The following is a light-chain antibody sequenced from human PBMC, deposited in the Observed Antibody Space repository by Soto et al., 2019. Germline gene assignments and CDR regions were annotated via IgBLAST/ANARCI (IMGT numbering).Light chain of an antibody. V-gene: IGKV1-5*03. Sequence: DIQMTQSPSTLSASVGDRVTITCRASQSINSWLAWYQQKPGKAPKLLIYKASSLESGVPSRFSGSGSGTEFTLTISSLQPDDFAAYYCQQYEIYPITFGQGTRLEI. J-gene: IGKJ5*01. CDR2: KAS. CDR3: QQYEIYPIT. CDR1: QSINSW.